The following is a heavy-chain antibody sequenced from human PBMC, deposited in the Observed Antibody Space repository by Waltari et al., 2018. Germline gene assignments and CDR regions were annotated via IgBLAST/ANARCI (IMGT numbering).Heavy chain of an antibody. Sequence: QVQLVQSGAEVKKPGASVKVSCKASGYTFTGYSMQWVRQAPGQGLEWRGRINPNSGGTNYAQKFQGRVTMTRDTSISTAYMELSRLRSDDTAVYYCARGRELTLGGFDYWGQGTLVTVSS. D-gene: IGHD1-26*01. V-gene: IGHV1-2*06. J-gene: IGHJ4*02. CDR2: INPNSGGT. CDR3: ARGRELTLGGFDY. CDR1: GYTFTGYS.